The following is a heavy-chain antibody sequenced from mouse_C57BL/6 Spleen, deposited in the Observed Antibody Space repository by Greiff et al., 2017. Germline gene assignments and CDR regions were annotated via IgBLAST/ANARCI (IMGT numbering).Heavy chain of an antibody. CDR1: GYTFTSYW. J-gene: IGHJ1*03. Sequence: QVQLQQPGAELVKPGASVKLSCKASGYTFTSYWMHWVKQRPGQGLEWIGMIHPNSGSTNYNEKFKSKATLTVDKSSSTAYMQRSSLTSEDSAVYYCARYYGSPYWYFDVWGTGTTVTVSS. D-gene: IGHD1-1*01. CDR2: IHPNSGST. V-gene: IGHV1-64*01. CDR3: ARYYGSPYWYFDV.